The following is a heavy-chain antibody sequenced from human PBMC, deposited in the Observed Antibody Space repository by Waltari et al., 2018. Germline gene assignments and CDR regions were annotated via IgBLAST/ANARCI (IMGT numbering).Heavy chain of an antibody. CDR2: IYYSGYT. J-gene: IGHJ4*02. V-gene: IGHV4-30-4*08. CDR3: AREATLAMVNRRIGY. D-gene: IGHD2-8*01. CDR1: GASVISSHYH. Sequence: QVQLQESGPGLVKPSQTLSLRCSVSGASVISSHYHWTWIRQPPGQGLEWLGYIYYSGYTFYNPSLKSRLTMSLDTSKNQFSLMLNSVTAADTAVYFCAREATLAMVNRRIGYWGQGTLVTVSS.